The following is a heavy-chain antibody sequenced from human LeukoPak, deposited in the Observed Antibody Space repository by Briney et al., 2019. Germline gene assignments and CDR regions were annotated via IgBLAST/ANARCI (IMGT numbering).Heavy chain of an antibody. D-gene: IGHD3-22*01. V-gene: IGHV6-1*01. J-gene: IGHJ4*02. Sequence: SQTLSLTCAISGDSVSSKSASWNWIRQSPSRGLEWLGRTYYRSKWYNDYAVSVKSRITINPDTSKNQFSLQLISVTPEDTAVYYCARDYYGTSGYYYYFDYWGQGTLVTVSS. CDR1: GDSVSSKSAS. CDR2: TYYRSKWYN. CDR3: ARDYYGTSGYYYYFDY.